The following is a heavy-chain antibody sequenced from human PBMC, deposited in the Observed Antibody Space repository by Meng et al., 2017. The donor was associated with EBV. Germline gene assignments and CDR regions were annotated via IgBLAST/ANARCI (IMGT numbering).Heavy chain of an antibody. D-gene: IGHD1-26*01. J-gene: IGHJ4*02. V-gene: IGHV3-15*01. CDR3: TTDEGGSRF. Sequence: VEFVGLGVGLLKPGESLKPSCAASEFPFTSAWMNWVRQAPGKGLEWVGRIRSQVDGRTADYSAPVKGRFTISRDDSKHTLYLQMNSLKIEDSAVYYCTTDEGGSRFWGQGTLVTVSS. CDR1: EFPFTSAW. CDR2: IRSQVDGRTA.